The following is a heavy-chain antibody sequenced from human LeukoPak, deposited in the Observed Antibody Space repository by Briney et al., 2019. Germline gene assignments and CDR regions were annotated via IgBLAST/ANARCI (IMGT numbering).Heavy chain of an antibody. V-gene: IGHV3-30-3*01. J-gene: IGHJ4*02. CDR3: ARPYDSSGYYDFLDY. CDR1: GFTFSSYA. CDR2: ISYDGSNK. Sequence: PGRSLRLSCAASGFTFSSYAMHWVRQAPGKGLEWVAVISYDGSNKYYADSVKGRFTISRDNSKNTLYLQMNSLRAEDTAVYYCARPYDSSGYYDFLDYWGQGTLVTVSS. D-gene: IGHD3-22*01.